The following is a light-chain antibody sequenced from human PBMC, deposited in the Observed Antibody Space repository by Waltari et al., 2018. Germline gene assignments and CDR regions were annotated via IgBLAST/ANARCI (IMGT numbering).Light chain of an antibody. V-gene: IGKV4-1*01. J-gene: IGKJ3*01. CDR1: QSVINSADNKNK. CDR2: WAS. Sequence: IVMTQSPDSLTVSLGERATINCKSSQSVINSADNKNKLAWYQQKAGQPPKLLIYWASTRESGVPDRFSGSGSGTDFTLTISSLQAEDVAVYYCQQYYRVPFTFGPGTKVDIK. CDR3: QQYYRVPFT.